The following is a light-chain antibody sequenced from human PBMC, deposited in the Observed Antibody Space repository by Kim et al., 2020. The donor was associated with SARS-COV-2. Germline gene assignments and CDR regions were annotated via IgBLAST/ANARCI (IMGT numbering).Light chain of an antibody. CDR2: AAS. V-gene: IGKV1-16*02. CDR1: QCISKS. Sequence: SASVGYRYPIACRARQCISKSLSWFQQKPGKAPKSLIYAASVLQSGVPSKFSGSRSETDFTLTISSLQPEDFATYYCQQYNNYPYTCGQGTKLEI. CDR3: QQYNNYPYT. J-gene: IGKJ2*01.